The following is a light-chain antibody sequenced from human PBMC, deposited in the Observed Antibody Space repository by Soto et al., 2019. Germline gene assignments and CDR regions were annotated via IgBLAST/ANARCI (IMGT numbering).Light chain of an antibody. CDR1: QSVSSN. CDR2: VAS. Sequence: EIVLTQSPATLSVSPGESATLFCRASQSVSSNLAWYQHKAGQAPRLLIYVASTRATGVPDRFSGSGSGTEFSLTISSLQSEDFATYYCLQHGSYPRTFGQGTKVDIK. J-gene: IGKJ1*01. V-gene: IGKV3-15*01. CDR3: LQHGSYPRT.